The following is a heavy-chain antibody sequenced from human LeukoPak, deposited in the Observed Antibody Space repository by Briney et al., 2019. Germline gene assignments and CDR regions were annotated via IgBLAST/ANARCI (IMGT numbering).Heavy chain of an antibody. Sequence: ASVTVSCKASGYTFTSYGVSWVRQAPGQGLEWMGWISAYNGNTNYAQKLQGRVTMTTDTSTSTAYMELRSLRSDDTAVYYCARDRDDLDAFDIWGQGTMVTVSS. CDR3: ARDRDDLDAFDI. D-gene: IGHD3-3*01. CDR2: ISAYNGNT. J-gene: IGHJ3*02. V-gene: IGHV1-18*01. CDR1: GYTFTSYG.